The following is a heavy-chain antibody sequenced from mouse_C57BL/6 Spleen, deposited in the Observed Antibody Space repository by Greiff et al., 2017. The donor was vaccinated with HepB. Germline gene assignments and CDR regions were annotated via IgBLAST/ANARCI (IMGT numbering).Heavy chain of an antibody. CDR3: ARSPTSYDSTLPFAY. Sequence: EVQLQQSGAELVKPGASVKLSCTASGFNIKDYYMHWVKQRTEQGLEWIGRIDPEDGETKYAPKFQGKATITADTSSNTAYLQHSSLTSEDTAVYYCARSPTSYDSTLPFAYWGQGTLVTVSA. CDR2: IDPEDGET. V-gene: IGHV14-2*01. D-gene: IGHD1-1*01. J-gene: IGHJ3*01. CDR1: GFNIKDYY.